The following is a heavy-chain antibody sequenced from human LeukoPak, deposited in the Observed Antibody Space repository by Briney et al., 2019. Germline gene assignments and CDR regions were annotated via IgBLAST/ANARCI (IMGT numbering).Heavy chain of an antibody. CDR1: GGSISPYY. Sequence: PSETLSLTCTVSGGSISPYYWSWIRQPPGKGLEWIGYISYTATTYYNPSLRSRVTMSVDTSRTQFSLKLSSVTAADTAVYYCARGPSTFDFWGQGALVTVSS. J-gene: IGHJ4*02. CDR2: ISYTATT. V-gene: IGHV4-59*01. CDR3: ARGPSTFDF.